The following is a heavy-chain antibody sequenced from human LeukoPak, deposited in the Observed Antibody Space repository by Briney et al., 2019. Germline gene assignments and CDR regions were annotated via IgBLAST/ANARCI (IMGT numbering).Heavy chain of an antibody. CDR1: GGTFSSYA. J-gene: IGHJ5*02. D-gene: IGHD4-17*01. CDR3: ARRDDYGNNWFDP. CDR2: ISAYNGNT. V-gene: IGHV1-18*01. Sequence: ASVKVSCKASGGTFSSYAISWVRQAPGQGLEWMGWISAYNGNTNYAQKLQGRVTMTTDTSTSTAYMELRSLRSDDTAVYYCARRDDYGNNWFDPWGQGTLVTVSS.